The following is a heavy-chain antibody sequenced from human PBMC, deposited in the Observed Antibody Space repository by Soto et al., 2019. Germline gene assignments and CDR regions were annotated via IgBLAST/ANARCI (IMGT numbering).Heavy chain of an antibody. V-gene: IGHV3-21*01. D-gene: IGHD3-16*02. Sequence: EVQLVESGGGLVKPGGSLRLSCAASGFTFSSYSMNWVRQAPGKGLEWVSSISSSSSYIYYADSVKGRFTISRDNAKNSLYLQMNSLRAGDTAVYYCAKGDYDYIWGSYRSSYYFDYWGQGTLVTVSS. CDR3: AKGDYDYIWGSYRSSYYFDY. J-gene: IGHJ4*02. CDR2: ISSSSSYI. CDR1: GFTFSSYS.